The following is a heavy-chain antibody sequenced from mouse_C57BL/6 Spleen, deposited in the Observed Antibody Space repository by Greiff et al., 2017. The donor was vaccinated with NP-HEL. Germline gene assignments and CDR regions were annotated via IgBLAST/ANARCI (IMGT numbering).Heavy chain of an antibody. Sequence: EVQRVESGGGLVKPGGSLKLSCAAFGFTFSSYAMSWVRQTPEKRLEWVATISDGGSYTYYPDNVKGRFTISRDNAKNNLYLQMSHLKSEDTAMYYCARERALYYFDYRGQGTTLTVSS. V-gene: IGHV5-4*01. J-gene: IGHJ2*01. CDR1: GFTFSSYA. D-gene: IGHD3-3*01. CDR2: ISDGGSYT. CDR3: ARERALYYFDY.